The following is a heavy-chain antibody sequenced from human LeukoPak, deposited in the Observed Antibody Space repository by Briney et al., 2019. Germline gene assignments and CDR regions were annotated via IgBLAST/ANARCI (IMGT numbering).Heavy chain of an antibody. J-gene: IGHJ6*02. D-gene: IGHD3-22*01. Sequence: SETLSLTCTVSGGSISSYYWSWSREPPGKGREWIGYIYYSESTNYNPPPKSRGTLSVYTSKNQFSLKLSSVTAADTAVYYCARGSPPYYDPGQYYYYGMDVWGQGTTVTVSS. V-gene: IGHV4-59*01. CDR1: GGSISSYY. CDR3: ARGSPPYYDPGQYYYYGMDV. CDR2: IYYSEST.